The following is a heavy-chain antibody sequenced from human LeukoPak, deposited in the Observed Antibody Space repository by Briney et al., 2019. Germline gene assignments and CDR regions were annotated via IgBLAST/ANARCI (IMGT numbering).Heavy chain of an antibody. V-gene: IGHV6-1*01. CDR1: GDSVSSNSAA. D-gene: IGHD1-7*01. J-gene: IGHJ4*02. Sequence: SQTLSLTCAISGDSVSSNSAAWNWIRKSPSRGVEWLGRTYYRSKWYNDYAVSVKSRITINPDTSKNQFSLQLNSVTPEDTAVYYCAREVRAGTRKGFDYWGQGTLVTVSS. CDR3: AREVRAGTRKGFDY. CDR2: TYYRSKWYN.